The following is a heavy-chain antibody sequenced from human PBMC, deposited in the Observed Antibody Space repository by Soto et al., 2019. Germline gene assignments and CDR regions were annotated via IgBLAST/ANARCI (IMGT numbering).Heavy chain of an antibody. Sequence: QLQLQESGSGLVKPSQTLSLTCAVSGDSISSGGYPWNWIRQPPGKGLEWIGYIYHSGGTDYNPSLKSRVTITVDSSNNQFSLKLSSVTAADTAVYYCARDSRSGYYLDYWGQGTLVTVSS. CDR3: ARDSRSGYYLDY. CDR1: GDSISSGGYP. V-gene: IGHV4-30-2*01. D-gene: IGHD3-22*01. CDR2: IYHSGGT. J-gene: IGHJ4*02.